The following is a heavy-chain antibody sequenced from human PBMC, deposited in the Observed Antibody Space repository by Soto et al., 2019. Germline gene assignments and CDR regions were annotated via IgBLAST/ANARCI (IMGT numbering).Heavy chain of an antibody. Sequence: SQTLSLTCAISGDSVSSNSAAWSWIRQSPSRGLEWLGRTYYRSKWYNDYAVSVKSRITINPDTSKNQFSLQLNSVTPEDTAVYYCARGGITIFGVVILARGWFDPWGQGTLVTVSS. CDR3: ARGGITIFGVVILARGWFDP. V-gene: IGHV6-1*01. CDR2: TYYRSKWYN. D-gene: IGHD3-3*01. CDR1: GDSVSSNSAA. J-gene: IGHJ5*02.